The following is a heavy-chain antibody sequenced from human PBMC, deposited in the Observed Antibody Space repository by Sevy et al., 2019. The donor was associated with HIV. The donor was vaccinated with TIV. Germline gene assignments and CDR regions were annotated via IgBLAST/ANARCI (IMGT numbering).Heavy chain of an antibody. CDR1: GYTFTSYD. CDR3: ARDTYYYDSSGYFIFDS. V-gene: IGHV1-8*01. CDR2: MNPNSGNT. J-gene: IGHJ4*02. D-gene: IGHD3-22*01. Sequence: ASVKVSCKASGYTFTSYDINWVRQATGQGLEWMGWMNPNSGNTGYAQKFQGRVTMTRNTSISTAYMELSSLRSEDTAAYYCARDTYYYDSSGYFIFDSWGQGTLVTVSS.